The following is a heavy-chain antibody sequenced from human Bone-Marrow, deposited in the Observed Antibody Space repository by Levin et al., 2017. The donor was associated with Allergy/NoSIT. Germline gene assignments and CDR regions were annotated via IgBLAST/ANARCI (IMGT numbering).Heavy chain of an antibody. Sequence: GGSLRLSCAASGFTFRHYTMNWVRQAPGKGLEWVSCITSSGDGTYYADSVKGRFSISRDNAKNSLYLQLNRLRDEDTAMYYCARDPARGYYDSSGYSGDHWGQGTLVTVSS. CDR3: ARDPARGYYDSSGYSGDH. D-gene: IGHD3-22*01. V-gene: IGHV3-48*02. CDR2: ITSSGDGT. CDR1: GFTFRHYT. J-gene: IGHJ4*02.